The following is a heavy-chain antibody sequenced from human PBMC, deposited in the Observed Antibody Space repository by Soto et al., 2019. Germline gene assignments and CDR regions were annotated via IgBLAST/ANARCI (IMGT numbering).Heavy chain of an antibody. CDR1: GFTFSSYA. V-gene: IGHV3-23*01. CDR2: ISGSGGST. J-gene: IGHJ5*02. D-gene: IGHD2-2*01. CDR3: AKDGERYCSSTSCYPPFNWFDP. Sequence: GGSLRLSCAASGFTFSSYAMSWVRQAPGKGLEWVSAISGSGGSTYYADSVKGRFTISRDNSKNTLYLQMNSLRAEDTAVYYCAKDGERYCSSTSCYPPFNWFDPWGQGTLVTVS.